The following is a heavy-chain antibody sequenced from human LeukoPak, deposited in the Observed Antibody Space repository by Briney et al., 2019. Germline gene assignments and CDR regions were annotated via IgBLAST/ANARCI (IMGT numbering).Heavy chain of an antibody. V-gene: IGHV1-46*01. D-gene: IGHD4-23*01. CDR2: INPSGGST. CDR1: GYTFTSYY. Sequence: GASVKVSCKASGYTFTSYYTHWVRQAPGQGLEWMGIINPSGGSTSYAQKFQGRVTMTRDTSTSTVYMELSSLRSEDTAVCYCASATTVVNPFDYWGQGTLVTVSS. J-gene: IGHJ4*02. CDR3: ASATTVVNPFDY.